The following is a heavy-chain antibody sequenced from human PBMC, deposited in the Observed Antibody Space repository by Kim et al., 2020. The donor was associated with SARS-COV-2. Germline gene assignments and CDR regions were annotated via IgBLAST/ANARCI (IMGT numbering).Heavy chain of an antibody. CDR2: ISGSGGST. V-gene: IGHV3-23*01. CDR3: AKDPEPGIAAARVVYAFDI. J-gene: IGHJ3*02. CDR1: GFTFSSYA. D-gene: IGHD6-13*01. Sequence: GGSLRLSCAASGFTFSSYAMSWVRQAPGKGLEWVSAISGSGGSTYYADSVKGRFTISRDNSKNTLYLQMNSLRAEDTAVYYCAKDPEPGIAAARVVYAFDIWGQGTMVTVSS.